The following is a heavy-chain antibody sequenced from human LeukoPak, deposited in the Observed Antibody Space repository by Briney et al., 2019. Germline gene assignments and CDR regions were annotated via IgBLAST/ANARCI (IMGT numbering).Heavy chain of an antibody. Sequence: PSETLSLTCTVSGGSISSSSYYWSWIRQPPGKGLEWIGEINHSGSTNYNPSLKSRVTISVDKSKNQFSLKLSSVTAADTAVYYCARGEFDGGVYFDYWGQGTLVTVSS. J-gene: IGHJ4*02. CDR2: INHSGST. CDR3: ARGEFDGGVYFDY. V-gene: IGHV4-39*07. CDR1: GGSISSSSYY. D-gene: IGHD3-16*01.